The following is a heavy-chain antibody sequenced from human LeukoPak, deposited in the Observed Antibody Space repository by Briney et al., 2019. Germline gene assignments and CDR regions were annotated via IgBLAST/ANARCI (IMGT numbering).Heavy chain of an antibody. J-gene: IGHJ4*02. CDR2: IYYSGST. Sequence: SETLSLTCTVSGGSISSYYWSWIRQPPGKGLEWIGYIYYSGSTNYNPSLKSRVTISVDTSKNQFSLKLSSVTAADTAVYYCASGYDSSGYYSFDYWGQETLVTVSS. D-gene: IGHD3-22*01. CDR1: GGSISSYY. CDR3: ASGYDSSGYYSFDY. V-gene: IGHV4-59*08.